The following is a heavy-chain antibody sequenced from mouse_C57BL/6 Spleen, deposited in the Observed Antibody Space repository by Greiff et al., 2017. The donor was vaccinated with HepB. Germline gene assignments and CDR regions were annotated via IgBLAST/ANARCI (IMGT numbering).Heavy chain of an antibody. J-gene: IGHJ4*01. D-gene: IGHD2-3*01. Sequence: QVQLQQPGAELVKPGASVKLSCKASGYTFTSYWMHWVKQRPGQGLEWIGMIHPNSSSTNYNEKFKSKATLTVDKSSSTAYMQLSSLTSEDSAVYYCADGYYGYYAMDYWGQGTSVTVSS. V-gene: IGHV1-64*01. CDR3: ADGYYGYYAMDY. CDR2: IHPNSSST. CDR1: GYTFTSYW.